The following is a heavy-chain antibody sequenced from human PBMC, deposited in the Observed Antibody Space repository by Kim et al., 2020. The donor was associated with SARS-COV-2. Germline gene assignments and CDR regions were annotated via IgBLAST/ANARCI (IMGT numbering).Heavy chain of an antibody. Sequence: GGSLRLSCAASGFTFSSYAMSWVRQAPGKGLEWVSAISGSGGSTYYADSVKGRFTISRDNSKNTLYLQMNSLRAEDTAVYYCAKDGYDFWSGHTIGGNDYYYYMDVWGKGTTVTVSS. J-gene: IGHJ6*03. CDR3: AKDGYDFWSGHTIGGNDYYYYMDV. CDR1: GFTFSSYA. V-gene: IGHV3-23*01. D-gene: IGHD3-3*01. CDR2: ISGSGGST.